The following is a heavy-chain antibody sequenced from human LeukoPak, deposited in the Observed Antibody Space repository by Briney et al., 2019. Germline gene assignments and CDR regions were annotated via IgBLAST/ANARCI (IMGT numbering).Heavy chain of an antibody. Sequence: PSETLSLTCAVYGGSFSGYYWGWIRQPPGKGLEWIGEINHSGGANYNPSLKSRVTISVDTPKNQFSLKLSSVTAADTAVYYCARGFSGDRAFDIWGQGTMVTVSS. V-gene: IGHV4-34*01. CDR1: GGSFSGYY. J-gene: IGHJ3*02. CDR2: INHSGGA. D-gene: IGHD7-27*01. CDR3: ARGFSGDRAFDI.